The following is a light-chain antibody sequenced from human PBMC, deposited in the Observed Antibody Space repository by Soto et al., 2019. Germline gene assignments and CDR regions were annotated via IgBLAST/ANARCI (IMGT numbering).Light chain of an antibody. CDR1: QGVSNS. Sequence: IVLTQSPATLSLSLGERPTVSCRASQGVSNSLAWYQQKPGQAPRLLMYDASNWATGIPSRFSGSGSGTAFTLTITSLEPEDFAIYYCQQSKDCPLTFGGGTKVEIK. J-gene: IGKJ4*01. CDR2: DAS. V-gene: IGKV3-11*01. CDR3: QQSKDCPLT.